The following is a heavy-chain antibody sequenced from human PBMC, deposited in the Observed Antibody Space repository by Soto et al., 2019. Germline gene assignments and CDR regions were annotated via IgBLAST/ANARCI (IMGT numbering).Heavy chain of an antibody. D-gene: IGHD1-20*01. Sequence: QPGGSLRLSCAASGFTFSSYEMNWVRQAPGKGLEWVSYISSSGSTMYYADSVEGRFTISRDNAKNSAYLQMSSLRAEDTAVYYCALSNWNDLDYWGQGTLVTVSS. CDR1: GFTFSSYE. CDR2: ISSSGSTM. CDR3: ALSNWNDLDY. V-gene: IGHV3-48*03. J-gene: IGHJ4*02.